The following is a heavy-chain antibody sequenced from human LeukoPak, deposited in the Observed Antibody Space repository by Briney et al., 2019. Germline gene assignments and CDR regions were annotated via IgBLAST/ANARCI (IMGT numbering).Heavy chain of an antibody. V-gene: IGHV1-18*01. CDR1: GYTLTELS. J-gene: IGHJ4*02. CDR3: ARDLNTIAVAVFDY. Sequence: ASVKVSCKVSGYTLTELSMHWVRQAPGQGLEWMGWISAYNGNTNYAQKLQGRVTMTTDTSTSTAYMELRSLRSDDTAVYYCARDLNTIAVAVFDYWGQGTLVTVSS. CDR2: ISAYNGNT. D-gene: IGHD6-19*01.